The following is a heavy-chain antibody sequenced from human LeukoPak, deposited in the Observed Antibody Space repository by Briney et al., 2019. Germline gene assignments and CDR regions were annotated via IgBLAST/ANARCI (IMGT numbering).Heavy chain of an antibody. V-gene: IGHV3-23*01. CDR1: GVTFSSYA. CDR3: ASLGRPTYYYDSSGYYPAG. Sequence: RGSLRLSRAAPGVTFSSYAMCSGRQTPGEGLEWVSAICGSGGSTYYADSVKGRFTISRDNSKNTLYLQMNSLRAEDTAVYYCASLGRPTYYYDSSGYYPAGWGQGTLVTVSS. J-gene: IGHJ4*02. D-gene: IGHD3-22*01. CDR2: ICGSGGST.